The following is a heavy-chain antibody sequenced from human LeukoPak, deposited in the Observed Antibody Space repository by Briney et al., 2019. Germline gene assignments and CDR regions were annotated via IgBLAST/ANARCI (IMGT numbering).Heavy chain of an antibody. CDR2: ISDSGGST. D-gene: IGHD4-4*01. CDR1: GFTFSSYA. CDR3: AKIEVIQYQPRYFFDY. J-gene: IGHJ4*02. V-gene: IGHV3-23*01. Sequence: GGSLRLSCAASGFTFSSYAMSWVRQAPGKGLEWVSAISDSGGSTYYADSVKGRFTISRDNSKYTLYLHMTSLRVEDTAVYYCAKIEVIQYQPRYFFDYWGQGTLVTVSS.